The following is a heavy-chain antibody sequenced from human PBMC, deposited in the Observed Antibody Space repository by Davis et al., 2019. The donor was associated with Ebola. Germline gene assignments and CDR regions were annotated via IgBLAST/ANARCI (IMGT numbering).Heavy chain of an antibody. D-gene: IGHD2-2*01. Sequence: PGGSLRLSCAASGFTFGSSAMSWVRQAPGKGLEWVSAISGSGGSTYYADSVKGRFTISRDNSKNTLYLQMNSLRAEDTAVYYCAKTKEGCSSTSCYVDAFDIWGQGTMVTVSS. CDR2: ISGSGGST. CDR3: AKTKEGCSSTSCYVDAFDI. V-gene: IGHV3-23*01. J-gene: IGHJ3*02. CDR1: GFTFGSSA.